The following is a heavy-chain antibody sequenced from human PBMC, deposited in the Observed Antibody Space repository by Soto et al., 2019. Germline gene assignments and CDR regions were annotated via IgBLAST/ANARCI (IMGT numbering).Heavy chain of an antibody. Sequence: QVQLQESGPGLVKPSQTLSLTCTVSGGSISSGDYYWSWIRQPPGKGLEWIGYIYYSGSTYYNPSLKSRVPXXVXASKTQFSLKLSSVTAADTAVYYCASLKLGYSTFDPWGQGTLVTVSS. CDR3: ASLKLGYSTFDP. D-gene: IGHD5-18*01. V-gene: IGHV4-30-4*01. CDR1: GGSISSGDYY. CDR2: IYYSGST. J-gene: IGHJ5*02.